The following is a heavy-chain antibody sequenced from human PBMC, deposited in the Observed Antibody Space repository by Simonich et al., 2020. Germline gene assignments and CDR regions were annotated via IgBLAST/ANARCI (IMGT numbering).Heavy chain of an antibody. D-gene: IGHD1-1*01. CDR1: GYTFTSYG. CDR2: ISAYNGNT. Sequence: QVQLVQSGAEVKKPGASVKVSCKASGYTFTSYGISWGRQAPGQGLEWMGRISAYNGNTNHAQNLQGRVTMTTDTSTSTAYMELRSLRSDDTAVYYCARSTTGTTAFDIWGQGTMVTVSS. J-gene: IGHJ3*02. V-gene: IGHV1-18*01. CDR3: ARSTTGTTAFDI.